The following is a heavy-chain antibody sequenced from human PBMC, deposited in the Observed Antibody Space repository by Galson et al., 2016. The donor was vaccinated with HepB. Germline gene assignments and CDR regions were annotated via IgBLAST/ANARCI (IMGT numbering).Heavy chain of an antibody. CDR1: GGSINTYA. V-gene: IGHV1-69*13. Sequence: SVKVSCKASGGSINTYAISWLRQAPGQGPEWLGGIIPISGTASYTQRLLGRFTITADESTTTAYLEVSSLTSEDTAVYYCALYGSGSYSINYFDPWGQGTLVTVSS. J-gene: IGHJ5*01. D-gene: IGHD3-10*01. CDR3: ALYGSGSYSINYFDP. CDR2: IIPISGTA.